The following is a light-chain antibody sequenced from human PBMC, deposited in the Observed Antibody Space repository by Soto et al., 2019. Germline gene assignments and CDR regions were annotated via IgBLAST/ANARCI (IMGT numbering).Light chain of an antibody. V-gene: IGKV3-15*01. CDR2: GAS. J-gene: IGKJ5*01. CDR1: QSVNSN. CDR3: QQYNNWPPIT. Sequence: EIVLTQSPGTLSVSPGERATLSCRASQSVNSNLAWYQQKPGQAPRLLMYGASTRATGIPARFGGSGSGTEFTLTISSLQSEDFAVYYCQQYNNWPPITFGQGTRLEIK.